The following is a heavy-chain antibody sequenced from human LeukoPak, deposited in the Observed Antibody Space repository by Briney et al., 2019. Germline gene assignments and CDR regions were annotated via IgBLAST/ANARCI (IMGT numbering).Heavy chain of an antibody. Sequence: GASVKVSCKASGYTFTSYDISWVRQAPGQGLEWMGWISAYNGNTNYAQKLQGRVTMTTDTSTSTAYMELRSLRSDDTAVYYCARVGYDFWSGYSSYYFDYWGQGTLVTVSS. CDR3: ARVGYDFWSGYSSYYFDY. CDR2: ISAYNGNT. V-gene: IGHV1-18*01. D-gene: IGHD3-3*01. J-gene: IGHJ4*02. CDR1: GYTFTSYD.